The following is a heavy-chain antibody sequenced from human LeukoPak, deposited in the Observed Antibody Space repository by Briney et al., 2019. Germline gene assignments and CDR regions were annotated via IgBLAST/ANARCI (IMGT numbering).Heavy chain of an antibody. D-gene: IGHD3-16*01. CDR3: ARRGGIHLDYFDY. V-gene: IGHV3-33*01. CDR1: GFTFSSFG. J-gene: IGHJ4*02. Sequence: GESLRLSCAASGFTFSSFGMHWVRQAPGKGLEWVAVIWYDGSNKYYADSVKGRFTISRDNSKNTLYLQMNSLRAEDTAVYYCARRGGIHLDYFDYWGQGTLVTVSS. CDR2: IWYDGSNK.